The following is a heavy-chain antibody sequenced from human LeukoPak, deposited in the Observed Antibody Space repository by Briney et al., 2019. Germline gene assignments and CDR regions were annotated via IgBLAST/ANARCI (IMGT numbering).Heavy chain of an antibody. CDR1: GYTFTSYD. Sequence: ASVKVSCKASGYTFTSYDINWVRQATGQGLEWMGWMNPNSGNTGYAQKFQGRVTMTRNTSISTAYMELSSLRSEDTAVYYCARGGTLRYFDWLLSYYYYGMDVWGQGTTVTVPS. J-gene: IGHJ6*02. D-gene: IGHD3-9*01. CDR2: MNPNSGNT. CDR3: ARGGTLRYFDWLLSYYYYGMDV. V-gene: IGHV1-8*01.